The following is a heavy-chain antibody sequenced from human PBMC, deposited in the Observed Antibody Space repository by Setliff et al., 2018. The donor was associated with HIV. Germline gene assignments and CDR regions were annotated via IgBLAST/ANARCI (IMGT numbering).Heavy chain of an antibody. D-gene: IGHD3-22*01. CDR3: ARETEVKGYYDSSGTWGLGY. CDR2: IIPLFGAA. V-gene: IGHV1-69*13. CDR1: GGTFRSYA. J-gene: IGHJ4*02. Sequence: GASVKVSCKASGGTFRSYAISWVRQAPGQGLEWMGGIIPLFGAAKYAQKFQGRVTITADESTSIAYMELSTLTSDDTAVYYCARETEVKGYYDSSGTWGLGYWGQGTLVTVSS.